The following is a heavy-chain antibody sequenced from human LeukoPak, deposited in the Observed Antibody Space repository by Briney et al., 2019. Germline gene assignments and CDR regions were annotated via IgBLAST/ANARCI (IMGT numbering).Heavy chain of an antibody. Sequence: ASVKVSCKASGYTFTGYYMHWVRQAPGQGLEWMGWINPKSGGTNYAQKFQGRVTMTRDTSISTAYMELSRLRSDDTAVYYCARDQGDSSGYYYWYYYYYMDVWGKGTTVTVSS. CDR2: INPKSGGT. CDR3: ARDQGDSSGYYYWYYYYYMDV. D-gene: IGHD3-22*01. CDR1: GYTFTGYY. J-gene: IGHJ6*03. V-gene: IGHV1-2*02.